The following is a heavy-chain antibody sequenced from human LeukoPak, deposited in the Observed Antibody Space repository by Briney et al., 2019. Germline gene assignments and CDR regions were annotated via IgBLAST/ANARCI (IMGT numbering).Heavy chain of an antibody. CDR1: GFTFSSYA. Sequence: GGSLRLSCAASGFTFSSYAMSWVRQAPGKGLGWVSAISGSGGSTYYADSVKGRFTISRDNSKNTLYLQMNSLRAEDTAVYYCAKGYDFWSGYYHDDAFDIWGQGTMVTVSS. J-gene: IGHJ3*02. D-gene: IGHD3-3*01. CDR2: ISGSGGST. CDR3: AKGYDFWSGYYHDDAFDI. V-gene: IGHV3-23*01.